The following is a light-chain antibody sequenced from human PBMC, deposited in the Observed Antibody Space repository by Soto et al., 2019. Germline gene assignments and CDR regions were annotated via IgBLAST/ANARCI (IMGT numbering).Light chain of an antibody. CDR1: QSVSSW. J-gene: IGKJ1*01. CDR3: QQYNSYSWT. Sequence: DSQMTQSPSTLPASVGDRVTITCRASQSVSSWLAWYQQKPGKAPKLLIYSASTLESGVPSRFSGSGSGTEFTLTISSLQPDDFATYYCQQYNSYSWTFGQGTKVDIK. CDR2: SAS. V-gene: IGKV1-5*01.